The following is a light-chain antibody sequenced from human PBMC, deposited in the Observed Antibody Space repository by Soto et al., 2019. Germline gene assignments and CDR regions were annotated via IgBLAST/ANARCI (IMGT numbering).Light chain of an antibody. CDR1: QSVRSTY. CDR3: QRYGSSPLVT. Sequence: IVLTQSPGTLSLSPGERATLSCRASQSVRSTYLAWYQQKPGQAPRLLMYGVSSRATGIPDRFSGSGSGTDFTLTISRLEPEDFAVYFCQRYGSSPLVTFGQGTRLEIK. CDR2: GVS. J-gene: IGKJ5*01. V-gene: IGKV3-20*01.